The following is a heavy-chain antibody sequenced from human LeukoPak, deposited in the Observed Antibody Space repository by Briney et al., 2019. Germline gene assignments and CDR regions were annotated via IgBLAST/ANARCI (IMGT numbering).Heavy chain of an antibody. CDR1: GGSFSGYH. V-gene: IGHV4-34*01. CDR2: INHSGST. Sequence: SETLSLTCAVYGGSFSGYHWSWIRQPPGKGLEWIGEINHSGSTNYNPSLKSRVTISVDTSKNQFSLKLSSVTAADTAVYYCARGLYSSTPGYWGQGTLVTVSS. J-gene: IGHJ4*02. CDR3: ARGLYSSTPGY. D-gene: IGHD6-13*01.